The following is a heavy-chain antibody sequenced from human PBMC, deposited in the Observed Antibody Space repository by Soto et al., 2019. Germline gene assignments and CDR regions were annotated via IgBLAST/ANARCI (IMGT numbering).Heavy chain of an antibody. J-gene: IGHJ4*02. CDR1: GGSISSYY. Sequence: QVQLQESGPGLVKPSETLSLTCTVSGGSISSYYWSWIRQPAGKGLEWIGRIYTSGSTNYNPSLKSRVTMTVDTAKNPFSLKLSSGTAADTAVYYCSRDRWGGGYEFDYWGQGTLVTVSS. CDR3: SRDRWGGGYEFDY. D-gene: IGHD5-12*01. CDR2: IYTSGST. V-gene: IGHV4-4*07.